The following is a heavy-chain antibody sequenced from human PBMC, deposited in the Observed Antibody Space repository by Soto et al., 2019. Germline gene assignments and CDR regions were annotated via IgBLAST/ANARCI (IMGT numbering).Heavy chain of an antibody. CDR1: GYTFTSYG. D-gene: IGHD6-13*01. CDR2: ISAYNGNT. Sequence: ASVKVSCKASGYTFTSYGISWVRQAPGQGLEWMGWISAYNGNTNYAQKLQGRVTMTTDTSTSTAYMELRSLRSDDTAVYYCARGHSSRWTDRYGMDVWGQGTTVTVSS. CDR3: ARGHSSRWTDRYGMDV. V-gene: IGHV1-18*01. J-gene: IGHJ6*02.